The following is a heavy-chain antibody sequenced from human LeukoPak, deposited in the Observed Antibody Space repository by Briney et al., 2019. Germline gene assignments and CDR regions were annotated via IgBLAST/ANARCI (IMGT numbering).Heavy chain of an antibody. Sequence: GGSLRLSCAASGFTLSYYWMSWVRQAPGKGLEWVADIKQDGSEKYYVDSVKGRFTISRDNAKNSLYLQMNSLRAEDTAVYYCARGTGDYEYWGQGTLVTVSS. V-gene: IGHV3-7*01. D-gene: IGHD4-17*01. CDR3: ARGTGDYEY. CDR1: GFTLSYYW. CDR2: IKQDGSEK. J-gene: IGHJ4*02.